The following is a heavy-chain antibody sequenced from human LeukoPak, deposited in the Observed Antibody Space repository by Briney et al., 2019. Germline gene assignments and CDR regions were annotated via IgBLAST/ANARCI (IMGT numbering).Heavy chain of an antibody. CDR2: IYPGDSDT. J-gene: IGHJ4*02. Sequence: GESLKISCKGSGYIFTNYWIGWVRQMPGKGMEWMGIIYPGDSDTRYSPSFQGQVTISADKSISTAYLQWTSLKASDTAVYYCARPRGYGDYPFDSWGQGTLVTVSS. CDR3: ARPRGYGDYPFDS. D-gene: IGHD4-17*01. V-gene: IGHV5-51*01. CDR1: GYIFTNYW.